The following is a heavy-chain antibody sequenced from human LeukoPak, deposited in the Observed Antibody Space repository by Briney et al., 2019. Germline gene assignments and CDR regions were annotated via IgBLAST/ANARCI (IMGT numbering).Heavy chain of an antibody. Sequence: GGSLRLSCAASGFTFSSYSMNWVRQAPGKGLEWVSSISSSSSYIYYADSVKGRFTISRDNAKNSLYLQMNSLRAEDTAVYYCARDDYGYYYDSSGFWRYWGQGTLVTVSS. V-gene: IGHV3-21*04. D-gene: IGHD3-22*01. CDR1: GFTFSSYS. CDR3: ARDDYGYYYDSSGFWRY. CDR2: ISSSSSYI. J-gene: IGHJ4*02.